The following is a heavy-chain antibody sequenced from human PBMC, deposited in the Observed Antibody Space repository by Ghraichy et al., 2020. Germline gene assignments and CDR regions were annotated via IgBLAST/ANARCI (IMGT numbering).Heavy chain of an antibody. CDR1: GGSVSSGSYY. CDR2: IYYSGST. J-gene: IGHJ4*02. V-gene: IGHV4-61*01. Sequence: SETLSLTCTVSGGSVSSGSYYWSWIRQPPGKGLEWIGYIYYSGSTNYNPSLKSRVTISVDTSKNQFSLKLSSVTAADTAVYYCARARPRSYYYDSSGVFDYWGQGTLVTVSS. D-gene: IGHD3-22*01. CDR3: ARARPRSYYYDSSGVFDY.